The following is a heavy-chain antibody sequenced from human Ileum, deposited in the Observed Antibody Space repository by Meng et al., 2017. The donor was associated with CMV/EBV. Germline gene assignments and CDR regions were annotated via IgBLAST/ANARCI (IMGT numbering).Heavy chain of an antibody. CDR1: GLTFSDYH. V-gene: IGHV1-46*01. Sequence: HVELVQSGAEVKKPGPFVELSCQASGLTFSDYHIHWVRKAPGHGLEWMGVINPRDNSVHDAQKLQGRVIRTKDTSTSTVYMELSRQRCEYTAVYYCARDTSVYDLSWWIDPWGQGTLVTVSS. D-gene: IGHD5/OR15-5a*01. CDR3: ARDTSVYDLSWWIDP. J-gene: IGHJ5*02. CDR2: INPRDNSV.